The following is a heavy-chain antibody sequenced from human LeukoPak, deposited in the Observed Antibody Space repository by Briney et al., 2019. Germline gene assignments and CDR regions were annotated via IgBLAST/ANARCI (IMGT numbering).Heavy chain of an antibody. V-gene: IGHV3-30*03. J-gene: IGHJ4*02. D-gene: IGHD5-18*01. CDR1: GFTFSSYG. CDR2: ISYDGSNK. Sequence: GGSLRLSCAASGFTFSSYGMHWVRQAPGKGLEWVAVISYDGSNKYYADSVKGRFTISRDNSKNTLYLQMNSLRAEDTAVYYCASVPGYSYGYPSGYSDYWGQGTLVTVSS. CDR3: ASVPGYSYGYPSGYSDY.